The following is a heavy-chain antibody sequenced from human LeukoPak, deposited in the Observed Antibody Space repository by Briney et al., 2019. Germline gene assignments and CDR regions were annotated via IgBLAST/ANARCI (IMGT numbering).Heavy chain of an antibody. D-gene: IGHD1-26*01. CDR1: GGSFSGYY. V-gene: IGHV4-34*01. Sequence: SETLSLTCAVYGGSFSGYYWSWIRQPPGKGLEWIGEINHSGSANYNPSLKSRVTISVDTSKNQFSLKLSSVTAADTAVYCCAKPSGSYSKRFDYWGQGTLGTVSS. CDR3: AKPSGSYSKRFDY. CDR2: INHSGSA. J-gene: IGHJ4*02.